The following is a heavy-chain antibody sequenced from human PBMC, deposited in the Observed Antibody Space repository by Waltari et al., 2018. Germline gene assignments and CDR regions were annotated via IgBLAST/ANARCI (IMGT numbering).Heavy chain of an antibody. Sequence: EVQLVESGGGLVQPGGSLRLSCAASGFTFSSYEMNWVRQAPGKGLEWVSYIRSSGSTIYCADSVKGRFTIARDNAKNSLYLQMNSLRAEDTAVYYCAREPLSHGIDYWGQGTLVTVSS. J-gene: IGHJ4*02. CDR2: IRSSGSTI. V-gene: IGHV3-48*03. CDR3: AREPLSHGIDY. CDR1: GFTFSSYE.